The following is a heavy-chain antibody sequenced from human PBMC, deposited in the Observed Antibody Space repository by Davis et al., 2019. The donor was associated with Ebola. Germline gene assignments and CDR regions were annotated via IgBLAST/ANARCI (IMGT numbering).Heavy chain of an antibody. CDR2: INPRTGGI. J-gene: IGHJ6*03. V-gene: IGHV1-2*02. D-gene: IGHD3-3*01. CDR3: ARGTESWSGYPGYYYMDV. CDR1: GYTFTGYY. Sequence: ASVKVSCKASGYTFTGYYMHWVRQAPGLGPEWMGWINPRTGGIGYAQKFQGRVSMTTDTSINTVYMELSRLTSDDTALYYCARGTESWSGYPGYYYMDVWGKGTTVTVSS.